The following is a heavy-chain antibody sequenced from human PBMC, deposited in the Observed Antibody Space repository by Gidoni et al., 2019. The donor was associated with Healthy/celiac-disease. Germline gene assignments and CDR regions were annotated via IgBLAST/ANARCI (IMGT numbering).Heavy chain of an antibody. D-gene: IGHD5-12*01. CDR2: IIPIFGTA. Sequence: QVQLVQSGAEVKKPGSSVKVSCKASGGLFSSYSISWVRQAPGQGLEWVGGIIPIFGTANYAQKFQGRVTITADKSTSTAYRELSSLRSEDTAVYYCARDTGDGYNHGAFDIWGQGTMVTVSS. CDR3: ARDTGDGYNHGAFDI. V-gene: IGHV1-69*06. J-gene: IGHJ3*02. CDR1: GGLFSSYS.